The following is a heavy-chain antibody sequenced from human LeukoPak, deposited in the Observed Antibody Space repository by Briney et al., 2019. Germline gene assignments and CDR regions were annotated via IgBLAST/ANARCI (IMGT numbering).Heavy chain of an antibody. D-gene: IGHD1-20*01. CDR3: AKDFNRITGTLDY. J-gene: IGHJ4*02. V-gene: IGHV3-33*06. Sequence: GGSLRPSCAASGFTFSSYGMRWVRQAPGKRLEWVAVIWYDGSNKYYADSVKGRFTISRDNSKNTLYLQMNSLRGEDTAVYYCAKDFNRITGTLDYWGQGTLVTVSS. CDR1: GFTFSSYG. CDR2: IWYDGSNK.